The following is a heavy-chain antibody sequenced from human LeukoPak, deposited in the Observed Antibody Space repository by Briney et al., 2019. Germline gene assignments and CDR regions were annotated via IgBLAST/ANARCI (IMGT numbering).Heavy chain of an antibody. D-gene: IGHD6-19*01. CDR2: NSWSSHSV. V-gene: IGHV3-9*01. CDR3: AKDIHRAQDSGWSVGVGWFDP. Sequence: QAGRSLILSCAASGFTFDDYAMHWVRQAPGKGLGWVSANSWSSHSVGYADSVKGRFTISRDNAKNSMYLQMNSLRAEDTTLYYCAKDIHRAQDSGWSVGVGWFDPWGQGTLVTVSS. CDR1: GFTFDDYA. J-gene: IGHJ5*02.